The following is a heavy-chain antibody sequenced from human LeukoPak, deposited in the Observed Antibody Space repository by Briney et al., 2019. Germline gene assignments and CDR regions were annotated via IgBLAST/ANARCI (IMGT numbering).Heavy chain of an antibody. CDR3: AREGTSSGWYGYFDY. CDR2: ISAYNGNT. CDR1: GYTFTSYG. Sequence: ASVKVSCKASGYTFTSYGISWVRQAPGQGLEWMGWISAYNGNTNYAQKLQGRVTMTTDTSTSTAYMELRSLRSDDTAVYYCAREGTSSGWYGYFDYWGQGTLVSVSS. V-gene: IGHV1-18*01. J-gene: IGHJ4*02. D-gene: IGHD6-19*01.